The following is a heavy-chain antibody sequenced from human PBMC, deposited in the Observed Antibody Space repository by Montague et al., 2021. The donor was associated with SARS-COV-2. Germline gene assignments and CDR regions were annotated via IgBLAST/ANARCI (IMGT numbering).Heavy chain of an antibody. J-gene: IGHJ3*02. CDR3: ARDQGGAFDI. CDR2: ISYDGSNK. V-gene: IGHV3-30*04. CDR1: GFTFSSYA. Sequence: SLRLSCAASGFTFSSYAMHWVRQAPGKGLEWVAVISYDGSNKYYADSVKGRFTISRDNSKNTLYLQMNSLRAEETAVYYCARDQGGAFDIWGQGTMVTVSS. D-gene: IGHD3-16*01.